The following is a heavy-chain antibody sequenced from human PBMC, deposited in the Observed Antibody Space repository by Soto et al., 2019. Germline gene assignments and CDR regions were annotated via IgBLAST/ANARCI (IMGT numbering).Heavy chain of an antibody. D-gene: IGHD2-21*01. V-gene: IGHV5-51*01. Sequence: GESLKISCKGSGYSFTSYWIGWVRQMPGKGLEWMGIIYPGDSDTRYSPSFQGQVTISADKSISTAYLQWSSLKASDTAMYYCARQQRLGGSYCGGDCPIDYWGQGTLVTVSS. J-gene: IGHJ4*02. CDR3: ARQQRLGGSYCGGDCPIDY. CDR1: GYSFTSYW. CDR2: IYPGDSDT.